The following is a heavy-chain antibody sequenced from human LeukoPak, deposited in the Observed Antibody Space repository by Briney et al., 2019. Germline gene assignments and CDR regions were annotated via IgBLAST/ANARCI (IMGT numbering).Heavy chain of an antibody. CDR3: AREVGGYYSYSSGNDAFDI. J-gene: IGHJ3*02. V-gene: IGHV4-59*01. D-gene: IGHD3-22*01. Sequence: SETLSLTCTVSGDSINPYYWSWVRQPPGKGVGGSGYIYYSVTTDYNPSLKSRVTISMDTSKNQISLRLTSVTAADTAVYYCAREVGGYYSYSSGNDAFDIWGQGTMVTVSS. CDR2: IYYSVTT. CDR1: GDSINPYY.